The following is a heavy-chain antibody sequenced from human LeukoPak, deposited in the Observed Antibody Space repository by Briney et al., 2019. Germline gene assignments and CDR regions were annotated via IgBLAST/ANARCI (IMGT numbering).Heavy chain of an antibody. CDR2: ISYDGSNK. D-gene: IGHD3-10*01. Sequence: GGSLRLSCAASGFTFSSYWMSWVRQAPGKGLEWVAVISYDGSNKYYADSVKGRFTISRDNSKNTLYLQMNSLRAEDTAVYYCAKMGLYYGSGSYYNKGSFDYWGQGTLVTVSS. J-gene: IGHJ4*02. CDR3: AKMGLYYGSGSYYNKGSFDY. CDR1: GFTFSSYW. V-gene: IGHV3-30*18.